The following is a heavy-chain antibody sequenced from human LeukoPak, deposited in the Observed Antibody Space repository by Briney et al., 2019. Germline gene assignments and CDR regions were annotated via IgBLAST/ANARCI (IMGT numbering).Heavy chain of an antibody. CDR3: AKPPVCSGGSCYHYNDAFDI. CDR1: GFTFSSCG. V-gene: IGHV3-30*02. CDR2: IRYDGSSK. J-gene: IGHJ3*02. D-gene: IGHD2-15*01. Sequence: PGGSLRLSCAASGFTFSSCGMHWVCHAPGKGLELVALIRYDGSSKYYADSVKGRFTISRDNSKNTLYLQMNSLRAEDTAVYYCAKPPVCSGGSCYHYNDAFDIWGQGTMVTVSS.